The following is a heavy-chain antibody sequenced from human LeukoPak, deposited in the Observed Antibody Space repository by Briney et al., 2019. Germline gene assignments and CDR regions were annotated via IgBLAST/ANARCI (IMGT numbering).Heavy chain of an antibody. CDR2: INHSGST. D-gene: IGHD1-1*01. V-gene: IGHV4-34*01. CDR1: GGSFSGYY. CDR3: ARRTPRLRAFGY. J-gene: IGHJ4*02. Sequence: PSETLSLTCAVYGGSFSGYYWSWIRQPPGKGLEWIGEINHSGSTNYNPSLKSRVTISVDTSKNQFSLKLSSVTAADAAVYYCARRTPRLRAFGYWGQGTLVTVSS.